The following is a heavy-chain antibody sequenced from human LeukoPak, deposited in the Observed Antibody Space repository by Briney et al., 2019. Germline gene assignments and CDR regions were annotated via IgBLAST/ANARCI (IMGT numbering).Heavy chain of an antibody. CDR1: GFTFSSYA. CDR3: AKGRPPVTIYPFDP. Sequence: PGGSLRLSGAASGFTFSSYAMSWIRQAPGKGLEWVSSISGSGGSTYYADSLKGRFTISRDNSKNTLYLQMFRLRAEDTAIYYCAKGRPPVTIYPFDPWGQGTLVTVSS. J-gene: IGHJ5*02. D-gene: IGHD3-9*01. V-gene: IGHV3-23*01. CDR2: ISGSGGST.